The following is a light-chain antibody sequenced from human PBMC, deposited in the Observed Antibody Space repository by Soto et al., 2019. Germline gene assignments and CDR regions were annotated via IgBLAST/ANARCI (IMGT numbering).Light chain of an antibody. CDR1: QSVSTSY. V-gene: IGKV3-15*01. CDR2: GAS. Sequence: IVLTQSGVTLSFSPGDRTPLSCRASQSVSTSYLAWYQQKPGQAPRLLIYGASTRATGIPARFSGSGSGTEFTLTISSLQSEDFAVYYCQQYNDWPTFGQRTKVDIK. CDR3: QQYNDWPT. J-gene: IGKJ1*01.